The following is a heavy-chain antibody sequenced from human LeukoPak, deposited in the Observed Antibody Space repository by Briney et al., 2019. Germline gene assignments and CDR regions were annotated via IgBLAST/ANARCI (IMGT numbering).Heavy chain of an antibody. Sequence: PSETLSLTCTVSGGSINNYFWNWIRQPPGKGLEWIGYIYNSGSTNYNPSLKSRVTMSVDTSKNQFSLILNSVTAADTAVYYCARAGGSGSYFRLFDYWGQGTLVTVSS. V-gene: IGHV4-59*01. CDR2: IYNSGST. J-gene: IGHJ4*02. D-gene: IGHD1-26*01. CDR1: GGSINNYF. CDR3: ARAGGSGSYFRLFDY.